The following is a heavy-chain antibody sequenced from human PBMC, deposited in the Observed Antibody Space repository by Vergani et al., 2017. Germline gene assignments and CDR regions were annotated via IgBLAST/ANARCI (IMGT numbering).Heavy chain of an antibody. CDR2: ISHDGSNK. CDR1: GFTFSSYA. J-gene: IGHJ4*02. CDR3: ARERIAPNIAVAGKEAYYFDY. D-gene: IGHD6-19*01. Sequence: QVQLVESGGGVVQPGRSLRLSCAASGFTFSSYAMHWVRQAPGKGLEWVAVISHDGSNKYYADSVKGRFTISRDNSKNTVYLQMNSLRAEDTAVYYCARERIAPNIAVAGKEAYYFDYWGQGTLVTVSS. V-gene: IGHV3-30*07.